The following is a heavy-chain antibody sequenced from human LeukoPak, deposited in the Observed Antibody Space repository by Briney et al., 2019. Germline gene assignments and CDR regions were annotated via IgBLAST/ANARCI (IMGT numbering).Heavy chain of an antibody. J-gene: IGHJ4*02. Sequence: GGSLRLSCAASGFTFSSYDMHWVRQAPGKGLEWVAVISYDGSNKYYADSVKGRFTISRDNSKNTLYLQMNSLRAEDTAVYYCAKDGGGPYKYYFDYWGQGTLVTVSS. CDR1: GFTFSSYD. CDR3: AKDGGGPYKYYFDY. CDR2: ISYDGSNK. D-gene: IGHD4-23*01. V-gene: IGHV3-30*18.